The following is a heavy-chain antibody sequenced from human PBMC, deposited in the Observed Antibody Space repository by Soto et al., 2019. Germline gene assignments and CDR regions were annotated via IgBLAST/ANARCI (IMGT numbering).Heavy chain of an antibody. CDR2: IVPIFGSG. J-gene: IGHJ4*02. Sequence: QVQLVQSGAEVKKPGSSVKVSCKASGDSFSSYAMSWVRQAPGQGLEWMGGIVPIFGSGNYAQELQGRVTITADESTSTVYMELTSLTYDDTAIYYCARDGDSGTYEYWGQGTLVTVSS. CDR1: GDSFSSYA. CDR3: ARDGDSGTYEY. D-gene: IGHD5-12*01. V-gene: IGHV1-69*12.